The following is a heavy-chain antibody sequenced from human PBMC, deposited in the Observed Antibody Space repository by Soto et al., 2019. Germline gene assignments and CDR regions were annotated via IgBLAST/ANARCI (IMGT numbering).Heavy chain of an antibody. CDR2: IFYSGST. CDR3: ARGPNWFDP. J-gene: IGHJ5*02. Sequence: SETLSLTCTVSGGSISSSIYYGGWIRQPPGKGLEWIGSIFYSGSTYYNPSLKSRVTISVDTSKNQFSLKLSSVTAADTAVYYCARGPNWFDPWGQGILVT. CDR1: GGSISSSIYY. V-gene: IGHV4-39*07.